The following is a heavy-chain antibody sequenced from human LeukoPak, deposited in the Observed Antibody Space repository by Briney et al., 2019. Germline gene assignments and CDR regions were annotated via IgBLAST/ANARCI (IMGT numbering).Heavy chain of an antibody. CDR3: ALLGDIVVVPAARKPFDY. D-gene: IGHD2-2*01. J-gene: IGHJ4*02. V-gene: IGHV1-2*02. CDR1: GYTFTGYY. CDR2: INPNSGGT. Sequence: GASVKVSCKASGYTFTGYYMHWVRQAPGQGLEWMGWINPNSGGTNYAQKFQGRVTMTRDTSISTAYMELSRLRSDDTAVYYCALLGDIVVVPAARKPFDYWGQGTLVTVSS.